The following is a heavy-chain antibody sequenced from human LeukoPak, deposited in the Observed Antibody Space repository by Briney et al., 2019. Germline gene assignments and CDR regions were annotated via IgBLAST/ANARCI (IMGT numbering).Heavy chain of an antibody. CDR3: ADPGVGF. V-gene: IGHV3-7*01. CDR1: GFTFSDNW. Sequence: GGSLRLSCAASGFTFSDNWLSWVRQAPGKGLEWVANIKQNGSEKDYVDSVKGRFTISRDNARNSAYLQMNSLRVGDTAVYYCADPGVGFWGQGTLVTVSS. D-gene: IGHD2-8*01. J-gene: IGHJ4*02. CDR2: IKQNGSEK.